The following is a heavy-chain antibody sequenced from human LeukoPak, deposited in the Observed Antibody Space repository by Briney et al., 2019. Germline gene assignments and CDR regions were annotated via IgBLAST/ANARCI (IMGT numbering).Heavy chain of an antibody. D-gene: IGHD2-15*01. CDR3: ARKGCSGGSCTLPYYYYGMDV. Sequence: PGGSLRLSCAASGFTFGSYSMNWVRQAPGKGLEWVSYISSSSSTIYYADSVKGRFTISRDNAKNSLYLQMNSLRAEDTAVYYCARKGCSGGSCTLPYYYYGMDVWGQGTTVTVSS. CDR2: ISSSSSTI. CDR1: GFTFGSYS. V-gene: IGHV3-48*04. J-gene: IGHJ6*02.